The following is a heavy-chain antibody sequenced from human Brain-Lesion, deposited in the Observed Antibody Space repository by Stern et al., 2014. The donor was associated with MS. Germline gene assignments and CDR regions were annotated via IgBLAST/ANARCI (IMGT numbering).Heavy chain of an antibody. Sequence: VQLVESGGDLVQPGRSLRLSCAASGFTFDDYAMHWVRQAPGKGLEWVAGISWNSGTIGYADSVKGRFTTSRDNAYSSLDLQMNSLRPEDTALYYCARDIAGSSAYFAYWGQGTLVTVSS. V-gene: IGHV3-9*01. D-gene: IGHD3-10*01. J-gene: IGHJ4*02. CDR1: GFTFDDYA. CDR3: ARDIAGSSAYFAY. CDR2: ISWNSGTI.